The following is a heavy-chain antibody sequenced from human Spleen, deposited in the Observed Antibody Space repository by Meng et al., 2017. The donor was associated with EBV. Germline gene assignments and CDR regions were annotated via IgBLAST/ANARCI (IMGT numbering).Heavy chain of an antibody. J-gene: IGHJ4*02. CDR3: ARGPYYE. CDR2: IYRSGSS. CDR1: GGSISSSNW. D-gene: IGHD1-26*01. Sequence: GQLVASGGGFVQPGGTLPLTCAVSGGSISSSNWWSWVRQPPGKGLEWIGEIYRSGSSNYNPSLQSRVTISVDTSKNQFSLKLISVTAADTAVYYCARGPYYEWGQGTLVTVSS. V-gene: IGHV4-4*02.